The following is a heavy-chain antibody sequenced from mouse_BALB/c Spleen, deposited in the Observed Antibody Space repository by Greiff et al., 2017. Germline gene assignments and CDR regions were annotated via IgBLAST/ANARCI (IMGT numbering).Heavy chain of an antibody. Sequence: EVMLVESGGGLVKPGGSLKLSCAASGFTFSSYAMSWVRQSPEKRLEWVAEISSGGSYTYYPDTVTGRFTISRDNAKNTLYLEMSSLRSEDTAMYYCARDDWFAYWGQGTLVTVSA. CDR1: GFTFSSYA. J-gene: IGHJ3*01. CDR3: ARDDWFAY. CDR2: ISSGGSYT. V-gene: IGHV5-9-4*01.